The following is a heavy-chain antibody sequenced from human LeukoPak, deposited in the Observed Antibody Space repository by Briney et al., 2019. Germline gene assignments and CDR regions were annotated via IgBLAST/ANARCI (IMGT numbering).Heavy chain of an antibody. J-gene: IGHJ4*02. CDR2: ISGSGGST. CDR1: GITFSNYV. Sequence: GGSLRLSCAASGITFSNYVMSWVRQAPGKGLEWVSAISGSGGSTYYADSVKGRFTISRDNSKNTLYLQMNSLRAEDTAVYYCAKGHGYFDWPYMPFDYWGQGTLVTVSS. CDR3: AKGHGYFDWPYMPFDY. V-gene: IGHV3-23*01. D-gene: IGHD3-9*01.